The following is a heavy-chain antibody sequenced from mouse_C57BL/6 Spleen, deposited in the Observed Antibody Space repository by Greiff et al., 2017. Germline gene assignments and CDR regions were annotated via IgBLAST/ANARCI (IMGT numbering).Heavy chain of an antibody. CDR3: ARGYGSSSFYAMDY. V-gene: IGHV1-72*01. Sequence: QVQLQQSGAELVKPGASVKLSCKASGYTFTSYWMHWVKQRPGRGLEWIGRIDPNSGGTKYNEKFKSKATLTVDKPSSTAYMQLSSLTSEDSAVYYCARGYGSSSFYAMDYWGQGTSVTVSS. CDR1: GYTFTSYW. D-gene: IGHD1-1*01. J-gene: IGHJ4*01. CDR2: IDPNSGGT.